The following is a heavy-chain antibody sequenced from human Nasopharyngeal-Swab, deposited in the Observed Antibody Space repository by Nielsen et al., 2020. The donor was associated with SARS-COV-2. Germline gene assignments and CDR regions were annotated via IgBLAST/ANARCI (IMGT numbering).Heavy chain of an antibody. CDR1: GGTFSSYA. CDR2: IIPIFGTA. CDR3: ATYSGSYSGVDYYYGMDV. Sequence: SVTVSCKASGGTFSSYAISWVRQAPGQGLEWMGGIIPIFGTANYAQKFQGRVTITADESTSTAYMELSSLRSEDTAVYYCATYSGSYSGVDYYYGMDVWGQGTTVTVSS. D-gene: IGHD1-26*01. J-gene: IGHJ6*02. V-gene: IGHV1-69*13.